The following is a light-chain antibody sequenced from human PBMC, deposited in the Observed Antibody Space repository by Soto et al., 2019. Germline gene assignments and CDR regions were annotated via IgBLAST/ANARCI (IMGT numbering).Light chain of an antibody. CDR2: AAS. CDR1: QSISTY. J-gene: IGKJ2*01. V-gene: IGKV1-39*01. CDR3: QQSHSIPYT. Sequence: DIQMTQSPSSLSASVGDRVTITCRASQSISTYFNWYQQKSGKAPKLLIYAASILQSGVPSRFSVSGSGTDFSLTVSGLQPEDSATYYCQQSHSIPYTFGQGTKLEIK.